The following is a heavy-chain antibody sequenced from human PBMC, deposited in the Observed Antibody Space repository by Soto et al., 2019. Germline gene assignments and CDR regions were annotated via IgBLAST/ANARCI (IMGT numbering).Heavy chain of an antibody. D-gene: IGHD3-10*01. V-gene: IGHV3-21*01. J-gene: IGHJ6*02. Sequence: PGGSLRLSCAASGFTFSSYSMNWVRQAPGKGLEWVSSISSSSSYIYYADSVKGRFTISRDNAKNSLYLQMNSLRAEDTAVYYCARGGYYGSGSYYMGGYYYGMDVWGQGTTVTVSS. CDR3: ARGGYYGSGSYYMGGYYYGMDV. CDR1: GFTFSSYS. CDR2: ISSSSSYI.